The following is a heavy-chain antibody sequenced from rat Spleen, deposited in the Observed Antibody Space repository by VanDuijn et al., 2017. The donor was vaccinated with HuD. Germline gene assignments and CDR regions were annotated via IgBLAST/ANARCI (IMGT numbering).Heavy chain of an antibody. J-gene: IGHJ4*01. CDR3: TTGLYSSYEGYVMDA. CDR1: GFTFSDYD. Sequence: EVQLVESGGGLVQPGRSLKLSCAASGFTFSDYDMAWVRQAPTKGLEWVATIIFGGSSTYYRDSVKGRFTISRDNAKNTQYLQMDSLRSEDTATYYCTTGLYSSYEGYVMDAWGQGASVTVSS. V-gene: IGHV5-29*01. D-gene: IGHD1-2*01. CDR2: IIFGGSST.